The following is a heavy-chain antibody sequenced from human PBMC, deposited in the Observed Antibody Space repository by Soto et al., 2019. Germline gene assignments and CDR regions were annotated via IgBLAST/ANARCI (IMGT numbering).Heavy chain of an antibody. CDR3: FAAAVGTTKWFDH. V-gene: IGHV3-23*01. D-gene: IGHD6-13*01. CDR2: ISGSGGST. J-gene: IGHJ5*02. CDR1: GFTFSSYA. Sequence: GGSLRLSCAASGFTFSSYAMSWVRQATGKGLEWVSAISGSGGSTYYADSVKGRFTISRDNAENSLFLQMNSLRAEDMAVYYCFAAAVGTTKWFDHWGQGTLVTVSS.